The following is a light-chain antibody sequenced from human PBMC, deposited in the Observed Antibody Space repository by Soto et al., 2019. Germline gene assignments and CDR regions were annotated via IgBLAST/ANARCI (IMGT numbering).Light chain of an antibody. CDR3: TSFSSSTSLYV. CDR1: SNDVGGYNY. CDR2: QVT. Sequence: QSVLTQPASVSGSPGQSITISCTGTSNDVGGYNYISWYQQLPGKAPKLMIYQVTIRPSGISNRFSGSKSGNTASLTISGLQAEDEADYYCTSFSSSTSLYVFGTGTKVTVL. V-gene: IGLV2-14*01. J-gene: IGLJ1*01.